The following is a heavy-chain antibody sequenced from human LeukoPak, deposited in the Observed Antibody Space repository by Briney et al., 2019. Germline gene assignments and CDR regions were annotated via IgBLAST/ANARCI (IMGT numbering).Heavy chain of an antibody. J-gene: IGHJ4*02. CDR2: IFHSGST. CDR3: ARSPTKRVPEDY. CDR1: SDSIFTSNW. Sequence: SETLSLTCTVSSDSIFTSNWWSWVRQPPGKGLEWIGQIFHSGSTSYSPSLKSRVTISMDRSKNQISLRLTSVTAADTAVYYCARSPTKRVPEDYWGQGTLVTVSS. D-gene: IGHD2-2*01. V-gene: IGHV4-4*02.